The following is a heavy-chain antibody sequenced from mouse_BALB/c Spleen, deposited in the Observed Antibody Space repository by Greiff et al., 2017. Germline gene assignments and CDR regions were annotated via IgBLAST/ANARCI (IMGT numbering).Heavy chain of an antibody. Sequence: DLVKPGASVKLSCKASGYTFTSYWINWINQRPGQGLEWIGRIAPGSGSTYYNEMFKGKATLTVDTSSSTAYIQLSSLSSEDSAVYFCAISYYDYDFWFAYWGQGTLVTVSA. CDR3: AISYYDYDFWFAY. D-gene: IGHD2-4*01. CDR2: IAPGSGST. J-gene: IGHJ3*01. V-gene: IGHV1S41*01. CDR1: GYTFTSYW.